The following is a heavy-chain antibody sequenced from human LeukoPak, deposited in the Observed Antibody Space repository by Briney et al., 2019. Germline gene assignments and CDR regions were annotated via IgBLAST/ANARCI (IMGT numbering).Heavy chain of an antibody. CDR1: GFSFSSYG. CDR3: ARDLRFGSSTSCYGY. Sequence: PGGSLRLSCAASGFSFSSYGMHWVRQAPGKGLEWVAVIWYDGSNKYYADSVKGRFTISRDNSKNTLYLQMNSLRAEDTAVYYCARDLRFGSSTSCYGYWGQGTLVTVSS. CDR2: IWYDGSNK. D-gene: IGHD2-2*01. V-gene: IGHV3-33*01. J-gene: IGHJ4*02.